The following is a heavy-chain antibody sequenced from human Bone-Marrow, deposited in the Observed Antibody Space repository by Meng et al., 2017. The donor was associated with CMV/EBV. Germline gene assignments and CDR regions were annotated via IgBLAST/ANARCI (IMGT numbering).Heavy chain of an antibody. D-gene: IGHD2-2*01. J-gene: IGHJ4*02. CDR2: MNPNSGNT. Sequence: ASVKVSCKASGYTFTSYDINWVRQATGQGLEWMGWMNPNSGNTGYAQKFQGRVTMTRNTSISTAYMELSSLRSEDTAVYYCARDIFSVPAATYWGQGTLVTVSS. CDR1: GYTFTSYD. CDR3: ARDIFSVPAATY. V-gene: IGHV1-8*01.